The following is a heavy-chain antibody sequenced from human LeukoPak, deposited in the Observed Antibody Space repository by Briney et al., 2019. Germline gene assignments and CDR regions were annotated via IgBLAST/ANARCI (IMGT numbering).Heavy chain of an antibody. CDR3: AREQGTGFDP. J-gene: IGHJ5*02. CDR2: IYYSGST. V-gene: IGHV4-39*07. Sequence: SETLSLTCTVSGGSISGSSYFWGWIRQPPGKGLEWIGSIYYSGSTYYNPPLKSRVTISVDRSKNQFSLKLSSVTAADTAVYYCAREQGTGFDPWGQGTLVTVSS. CDR1: GGSISGSSYF.